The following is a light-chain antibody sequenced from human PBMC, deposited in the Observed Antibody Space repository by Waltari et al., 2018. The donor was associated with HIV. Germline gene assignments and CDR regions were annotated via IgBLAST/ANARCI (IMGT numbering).Light chain of an antibody. CDR2: DVN. CDR3: CSYGPSDTPVV. CDR1: NSDVVGYWY. J-gene: IGLJ2*01. Sequence: QSALTQPRSVSGSPGQSVTISCTGTNSDVVGYWYVSWYQQHPGKAPKLLIFDVNKRPSGVPDRFTGSKSGNTASLTISGLQAEDEADYSCCSYGPSDTPVVFGVGTKLTVL. V-gene: IGLV2-11*01.